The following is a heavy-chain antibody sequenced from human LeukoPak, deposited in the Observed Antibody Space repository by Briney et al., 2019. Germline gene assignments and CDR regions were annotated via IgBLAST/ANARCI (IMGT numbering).Heavy chain of an antibody. D-gene: IGHD3-10*01. CDR1: GGSISSSNW. V-gene: IGHV4-4*02. CDR3: ARLGYGGGSGSYYKKEMGNWYFDL. Sequence: SGTLSLTCAVSGGSISSSNWWSWVRQPPGKGLEWIGESYHSGSTNYNPSLKSRVTISVDKSKNQFSLKLSSVTAADTAVYYCARLGYGGGSGSYYKKEMGNWYFDLWGRGTLVTVSS. J-gene: IGHJ2*01. CDR2: SYHSGST.